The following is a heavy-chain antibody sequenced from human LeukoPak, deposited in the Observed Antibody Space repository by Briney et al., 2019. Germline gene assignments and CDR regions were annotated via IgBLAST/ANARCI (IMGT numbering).Heavy chain of an antibody. CDR3: ANPPYDSSGYYQSTFDY. CDR2: MSYDGSKE. J-gene: IGHJ4*02. D-gene: IGHD3-22*01. V-gene: IGHV3-30*18. CDR1: GFSFSSYG. Sequence: PGGSLRLSCAASGFSFSSYGMHWVRQAPGKGLEWVAVMSYDGSKEYYADSVKGRFTISRDNSKHTLYLQMHSLRAEDTAVYYCANPPYDSSGYYQSTFDYWGQGTLVTVSS.